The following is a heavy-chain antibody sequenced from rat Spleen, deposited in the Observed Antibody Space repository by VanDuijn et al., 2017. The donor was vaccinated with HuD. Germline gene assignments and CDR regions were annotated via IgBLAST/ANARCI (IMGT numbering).Heavy chain of an antibody. D-gene: IGHD4-3*01. CDR1: GFNFNDYW. CDR3: ARLGGLRNWFAY. Sequence: EVQLVESGGCLVQPGRSLKLSCAASGFNFNDYWMGWVRQAPGKGLEWIGEINKDSSTINYTPSLKDKFTISRDNAQNTLYLQMDSLRSEDTATYFCARLGGLRNWFAYWGQGTLVTVSS. V-gene: IGHV4-2*01. J-gene: IGHJ3*01. CDR2: INKDSSTI.